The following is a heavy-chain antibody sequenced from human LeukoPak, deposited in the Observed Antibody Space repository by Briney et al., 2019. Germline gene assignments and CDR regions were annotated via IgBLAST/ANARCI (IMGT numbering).Heavy chain of an antibody. CDR1: GGSISSYY. Sequence: SETLSLTCTVSGGSISSYYWSWIRQPPGKGLEWIGEINHSGSTNYNPSLKSRVTISVDTSKNQFSLKLSSVTAADTAVYYCARRGRAARGWFDPWGQGTLVTVSS. CDR2: INHSGST. D-gene: IGHD2-15*01. J-gene: IGHJ5*02. CDR3: ARRGRAARGWFDP. V-gene: IGHV4-34*01.